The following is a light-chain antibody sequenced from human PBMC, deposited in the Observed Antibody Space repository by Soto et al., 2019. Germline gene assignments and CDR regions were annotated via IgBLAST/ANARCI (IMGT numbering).Light chain of an antibody. J-gene: IGLJ3*02. Sequence: QAVVTQSPSASASLGPSVKLTCTLSSGYSTNAIAWHQQQPEKGPQFLLQINYDGTHRKGDGVFVRFSSSSSGAARHLSISSRQSEDEADYYCQSWGTGVRVFGGGTKLTVL. CDR2: INYDGTH. V-gene: IGLV4-69*01. CDR1: SGYSTNA. CDR3: QSWGTGVRV.